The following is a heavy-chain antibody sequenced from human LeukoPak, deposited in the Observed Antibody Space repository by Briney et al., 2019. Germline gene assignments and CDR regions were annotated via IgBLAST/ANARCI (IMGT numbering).Heavy chain of an antibody. V-gene: IGHV4-59*11. D-gene: IGHD1-1*01. CDR3: ARGAGGYRFDP. Sequence: TSETLSLTCTVSGVSMTGHHWTWIRQPPGKGLEYIGYVYNSGTTFNNPSLKSRVTISADTSKKQFSLKLTSVTAADTAIYHCARGAGGYRFDPWGLGTLVTVSS. CDR1: GVSMTGHH. J-gene: IGHJ5*02. CDR2: VYNSGTT.